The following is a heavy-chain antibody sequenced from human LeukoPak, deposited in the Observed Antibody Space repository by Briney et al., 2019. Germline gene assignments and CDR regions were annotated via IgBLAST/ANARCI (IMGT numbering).Heavy chain of an antibody. CDR1: GGTFLSHT. J-gene: IGHJ5*02. CDR2: ITPVINTA. CDR3: ARVNLRGSNYNWFDP. D-gene: IGHD1-26*01. V-gene: IGHV1-69*08. Sequence: ASVKVSCKTSGGTFLSHTFSWVRQAPGQGLEWMGKITPVINTANYAQTFQGRVSIYADRYTTTVYMDLSGLRPEDTAVYYCARVNLRGSNYNWFDPWGQGTLVTVAS.